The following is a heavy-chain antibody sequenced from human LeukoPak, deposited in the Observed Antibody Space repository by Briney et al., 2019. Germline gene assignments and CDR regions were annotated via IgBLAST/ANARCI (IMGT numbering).Heavy chain of an antibody. CDR2: ISSSSSYT. CDR3: AREGGYDPFEY. Sequence: GGSLRLSCAASGFTFSDYYMSWIRQAPGKGLEWVSYISSSSSYTNYADFVKGRFTISRDNAKNSLYLQMNSLRAEDTAVYYCAREGGYDPFEYWGQGTLVTVSS. CDR1: GFTFSDYY. V-gene: IGHV3-11*06. J-gene: IGHJ4*02. D-gene: IGHD5-12*01.